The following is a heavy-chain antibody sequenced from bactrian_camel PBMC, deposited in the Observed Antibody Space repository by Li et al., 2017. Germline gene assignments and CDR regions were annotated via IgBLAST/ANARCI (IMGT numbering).Heavy chain of an antibody. CDR3: ATGPSDPITCRRLWNNRNPYLY. D-gene: IGHD3*01. CDR2: ICTGDGGA. V-gene: IGHV3S54*01. Sequence: HVQLVESGGGTVQAGGSLRLSCSGFRASRRGDAVAWFRQGPGNQREAVAAICTGDGGAYYHDSVKGRFTVSQNSAKNTVYLQMDSLSFADTGTYVCATGPSDPITCRRLWNNRNPYLYWGQGTQVTVS. J-gene: IGHJ4*01. CDR1: RASRRGDA.